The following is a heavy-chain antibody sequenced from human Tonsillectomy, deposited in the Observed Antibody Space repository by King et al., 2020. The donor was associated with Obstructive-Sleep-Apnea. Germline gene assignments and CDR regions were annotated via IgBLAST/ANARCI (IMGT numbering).Heavy chain of an antibody. CDR1: GGTFSSYA. J-gene: IGHJ6*02. Sequence: VQLVQSGAEVKKPGSSVKVSCKVPGGTFSSYAISWVRQAPGQGLEWMGGIIPIFDKTKYGQKFQGRVTIIADESTSTAYMELSSLRSEDTAVYYCARDQWGGSFVERENYDYYAMDVWGQGTTVTVSS. CDR2: IIPIFDKT. D-gene: IGHD3-16*01. V-gene: IGHV1-69*01. CDR3: ARDQWGGSFVERENYDYYAMDV.